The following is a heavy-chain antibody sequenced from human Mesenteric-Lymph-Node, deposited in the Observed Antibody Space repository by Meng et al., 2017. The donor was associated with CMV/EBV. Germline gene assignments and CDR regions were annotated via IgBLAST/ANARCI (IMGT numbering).Heavy chain of an antibody. J-gene: IGHJ4*02. CDR1: GFTFTHYG. CDR2: ISSSSSYI. Sequence: GGSLRLSCAASGFTFTHYGMHWVRQAPGKGLEWVSSISSSSSYIYYADSVKGRFTISRDNAKNSLYLQMNSLRAEDTAVYYCARGFDFWSGYFDYWGQGTLVTVSS. CDR3: ARGFDFWSGYFDY. D-gene: IGHD3-3*01. V-gene: IGHV3-21*01.